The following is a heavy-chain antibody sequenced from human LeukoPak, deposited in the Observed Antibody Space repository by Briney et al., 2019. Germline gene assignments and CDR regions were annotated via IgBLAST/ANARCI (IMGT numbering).Heavy chain of an antibody. J-gene: IGHJ3*02. CDR1: GFTFSSYW. CDR2: INTDGSST. CDR3: ARGRGGGMSIAARGAFDI. Sequence: PGGSLRLSCAASGFTFSSYWMHWVRQAPGKGLVWVSRINTDGSSTSYADSVKGRFTISRDNAKNTLYLQMNSLRAEDTAVYYCARGRGGGMSIAARGAFDIWGQGTMVTVSS. V-gene: IGHV3-74*01. D-gene: IGHD6-6*01.